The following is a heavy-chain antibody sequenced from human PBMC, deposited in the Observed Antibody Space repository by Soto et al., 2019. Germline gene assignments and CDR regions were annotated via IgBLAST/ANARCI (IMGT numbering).Heavy chain of an antibody. Sequence: GGSLRLSCAASGFTFSNDAMSWVRQAPGKGLEWVSGISGSGGRTYYADSVKGRFTISRDISKNTLYLQMNSLRAEDTAIYYCAKVETNGNGFDYWGQGP. J-gene: IGHJ4*02. CDR1: GFTFSNDA. CDR2: ISGSGGRT. D-gene: IGHD1-1*01. CDR3: AKVETNGNGFDY. V-gene: IGHV3-23*01.